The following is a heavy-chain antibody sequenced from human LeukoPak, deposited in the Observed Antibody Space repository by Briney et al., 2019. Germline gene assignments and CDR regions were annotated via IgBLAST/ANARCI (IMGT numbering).Heavy chain of an antibody. CDR3: ARHPPYGYFSGGDWFDP. Sequence: PSETLSLTCTVSGGSLSSSSYYWGWLRQPPGTGLEWIGSIYYSGSTYYNPSLKSRVTISVDTSKNQFSLKLSSVTAADTAVYYCARHPPYGYFSGGDWFDPWGQGTLVTVSS. J-gene: IGHJ5*02. V-gene: IGHV4-39*01. CDR1: GGSLSSSSYY. CDR2: IYYSGST. D-gene: IGHD5-18*01.